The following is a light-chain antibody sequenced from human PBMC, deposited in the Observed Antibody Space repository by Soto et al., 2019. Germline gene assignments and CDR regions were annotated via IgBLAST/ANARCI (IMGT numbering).Light chain of an antibody. CDR3: SSYTSSRIDYV. Sequence: QSVLTQPASVSGSPGQSITISCTGTSSDVGGYNYVSWYQQHPGTAPKLMIYEVSNRPSGVSNRFSGSKSGNTASLTISGLQAEDEADYYCSSYTSSRIDYVFGTGTKLTVL. J-gene: IGLJ1*01. CDR2: EVS. V-gene: IGLV2-14*01. CDR1: SSDVGGYNY.